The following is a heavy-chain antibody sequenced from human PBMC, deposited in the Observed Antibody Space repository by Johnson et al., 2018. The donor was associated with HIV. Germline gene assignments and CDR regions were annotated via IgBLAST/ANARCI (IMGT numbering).Heavy chain of an antibody. CDR2: ISYDGSNK. Sequence: QVQLVESGGGVVQPGRSLRLSCVASGFTFSSYGMHWVRQAPGKGLEWVAVISYDGSNKYCAGSVKGRFTISRENAKNSLYLQMNSLRAGDTAVYYCAREGAHDYGVGAFDIWGQGTMVTVSS. CDR3: AREGAHDYGVGAFDI. CDR1: GFTFSSYG. D-gene: IGHD4-17*01. J-gene: IGHJ3*02. V-gene: IGHV3-30*03.